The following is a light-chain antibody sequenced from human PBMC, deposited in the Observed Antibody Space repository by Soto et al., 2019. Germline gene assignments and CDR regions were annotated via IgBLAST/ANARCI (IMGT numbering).Light chain of an antibody. CDR2: GAS. Sequence: EIVLTQSPGTLSLSPGERATLSCRASQSVSSVSLAWYQQKPGQAPRLLVYGASTRATGIPDRFSGSGSGTDFTLTISRLEPEDFAVYYCQQYGGSPLVTFRQGTKLEIK. V-gene: IGKV3-20*01. CDR1: QSVSSVS. J-gene: IGKJ2*01. CDR3: QQYGGSPLVT.